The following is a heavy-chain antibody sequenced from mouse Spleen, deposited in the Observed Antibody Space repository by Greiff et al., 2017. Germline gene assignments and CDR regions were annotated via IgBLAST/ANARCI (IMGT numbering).Heavy chain of an antibody. J-gene: IGHJ3*01. Sequence: EVQLQESGGGLVKPGGSLKLSCAASGFTFSDYGMHWVRQAPEKGLEWVAYISSGSSTIYYADTVKGRFTISRDNAKNTLFLQMTSLRSEDTAMYYCARDPLYYYGSSPWFAYWGQGTLVTVSA. CDR1: GFTFSDYG. CDR2: ISSGSSTI. V-gene: IGHV5-17*01. CDR3: ARDPLYYYGSSPWFAY. D-gene: IGHD1-1*01.